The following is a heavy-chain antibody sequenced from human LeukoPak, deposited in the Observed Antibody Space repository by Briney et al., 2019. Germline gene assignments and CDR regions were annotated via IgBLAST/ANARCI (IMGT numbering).Heavy chain of an antibody. CDR1: GFTSSSYG. D-gene: IGHD3-10*01. CDR3: VLLSLSPG. CDR2: ISSGGPTT. V-gene: IGHV3-23*01. J-gene: IGHJ4*02. Sequence: GGSLRLSCAASGFTSSSYGMSWVRQTPGKGLEWVSTISSGGPTTYYADSVKGRFTISRDNAKNTLYLQMNSLRAEDTAVYYCVLLSLSPGWGQGTLVTVSS.